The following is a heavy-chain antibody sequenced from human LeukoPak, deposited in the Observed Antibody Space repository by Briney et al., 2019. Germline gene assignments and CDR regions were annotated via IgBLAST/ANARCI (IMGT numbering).Heavy chain of an antibody. J-gene: IGHJ4*02. CDR3: ASGLGNFDY. CDR2: TISSGSTI. V-gene: IGHV3-48*03. CDR1: GFTFSSYE. D-gene: IGHD5-12*01. Sequence: GGSLRLSCAASGFTFSSYEMNWVRQAPGKGLVWVSYTISSGSTIYYADSVKGRFTISRDNAKNSLYLQMISLRAEDTPVYYCASGLGNFDYWGQGTLVTVSP.